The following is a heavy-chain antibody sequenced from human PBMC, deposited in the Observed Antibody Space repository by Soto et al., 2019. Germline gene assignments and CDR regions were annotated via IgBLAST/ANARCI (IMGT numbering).Heavy chain of an antibody. CDR2: IKKDASEI. CDR1: GFTFSDYY. V-gene: IGHV3-7*01. Sequence: GGSLRLSCAASGFTFSDYYMSWVRQAPGKGLEWVANIKKDASEIDYVDSVKGRFTISRDNARNSLYLQMNSLTAEDTAVYHCVRGLGWFDPWGQGTLVTVSS. D-gene: IGHD3-16*01. J-gene: IGHJ5*02. CDR3: VRGLGWFDP.